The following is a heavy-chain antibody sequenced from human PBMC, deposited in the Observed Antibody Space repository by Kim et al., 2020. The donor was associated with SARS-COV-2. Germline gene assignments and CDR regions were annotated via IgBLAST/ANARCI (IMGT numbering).Heavy chain of an antibody. D-gene: IGHD6-13*01. V-gene: IGHV3-23*01. J-gene: IGHJ5*02. CDR1: GFTFSSYA. CDR2: ISGSGGST. CDR3: AKDGGRWQQPAYNWFDP. Sequence: GGSLRLSCAASGFTFSSYAMSWVRQAPGKGLEWVSAISGSGGSTYYADSVKGRFTISRDNSKNTLYLQMNSLRAEDTAVYYCAKDGGRWQQPAYNWFDPWGQGTLVTVSS.